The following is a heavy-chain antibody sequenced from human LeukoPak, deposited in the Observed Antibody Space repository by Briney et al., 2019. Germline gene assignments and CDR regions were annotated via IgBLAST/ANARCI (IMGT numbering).Heavy chain of an antibody. Sequence: GGSLRLSCAASGFTFSNYAMSWVRQAPGKGLEWVSAISGSGGGTYYADSVKGRFTISRDNSKNTLYLQMNSLRAEDTAVYYCARRDYGDHGDYYYYYMDVWGKGTTVTVSS. CDR1: GFTFSNYA. CDR3: ARRDYGDHGDYYYYYMDV. V-gene: IGHV3-23*01. D-gene: IGHD4-17*01. J-gene: IGHJ6*03. CDR2: ISGSGGGT.